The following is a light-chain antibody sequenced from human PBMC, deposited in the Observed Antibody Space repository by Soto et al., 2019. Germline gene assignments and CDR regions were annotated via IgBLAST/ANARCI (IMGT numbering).Light chain of an antibody. CDR1: NIGSKS. Sequence: SYELTQPPSVSVAPGKTARITCGGNNIGSKSVHWYQQKPGQAPVLVIYYDSDRPSGIPERFSGSNSGNTATLTISRVEAGDEADYYCQVWDSSSDPYVVFGGGTKVT. J-gene: IGLJ2*01. V-gene: IGLV3-21*04. CDR2: YDS. CDR3: QVWDSSSDPYVV.